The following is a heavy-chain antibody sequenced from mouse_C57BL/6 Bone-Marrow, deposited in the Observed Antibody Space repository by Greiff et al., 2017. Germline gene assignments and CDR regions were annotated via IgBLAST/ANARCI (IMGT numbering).Heavy chain of an antibody. CDR1: GFTFSSYA. V-gene: IGHV5-4*01. D-gene: IGHD2-5*01. CDR3: ARADYSNYRFAY. CDR2: ISDGGSYT. Sequence: VQLKESGGGLVKPGGSLKLSCAASGFTFSSYAMSWVRQTPEKRLEWVATISDGGSYTYYPDNVKGRFTISRDNAKNNLYLQMSHLKSEDTAMYYCARADYSNYRFAYWGQGTLVTVSA. J-gene: IGHJ3*01.